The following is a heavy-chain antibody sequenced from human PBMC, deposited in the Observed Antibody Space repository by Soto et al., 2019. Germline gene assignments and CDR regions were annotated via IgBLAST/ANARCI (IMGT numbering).Heavy chain of an antibody. Sequence: QVQLVQSGAEVKKPGSSVKVSCKASGGTVSSYAISWVRQAPGHGLEWLGGIIPIFGTPNYAQKFQGRVTITADESTSTAYMELSSLRSEDTDVHYFARDPYYVGDRGHFDYWGQGTLVTVSS. D-gene: IGHD2-21*02. V-gene: IGHV1-69*12. CDR2: IIPIFGTP. J-gene: IGHJ4*02. CDR3: ARDPYYVGDRGHFDY. CDR1: GGTVSSYA.